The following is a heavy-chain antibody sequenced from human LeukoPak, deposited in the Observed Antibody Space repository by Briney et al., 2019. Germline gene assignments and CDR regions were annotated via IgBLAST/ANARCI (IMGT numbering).Heavy chain of an antibody. D-gene: IGHD3-9*01. J-gene: IGHJ6*03. CDR2: IYYSGST. V-gene: IGHV4-39*01. CDR3: ARHRPYDILTGYYYYYYYMDV. Sequence: SETLSLTCTVSGGSISSSSYYWGWIRQPPGKGLEWIGSIYYSGSTYYNPSLKSRVTISVATSKNQFSLKLSSVTAADTAVYYCARHRPYDILTGYYYYYYYMDVWGKGTTVTVSS. CDR1: GGSISSSSYY.